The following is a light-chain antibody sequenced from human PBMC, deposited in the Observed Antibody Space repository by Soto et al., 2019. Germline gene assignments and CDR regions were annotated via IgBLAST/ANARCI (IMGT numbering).Light chain of an antibody. V-gene: IGKV1-5*03. J-gene: IGKJ3*01. Sequence: DIQMTQSPSTLSASVGDRVTITCRASQSISSWLAWYQQKPGKAPKLLIYKASSLESGVPSRFSGSGSATEFTLTISSLQPEDFATYYCQRYNRAPFTFGPGTKVDLK. CDR3: QRYNRAPFT. CDR2: KAS. CDR1: QSISSW.